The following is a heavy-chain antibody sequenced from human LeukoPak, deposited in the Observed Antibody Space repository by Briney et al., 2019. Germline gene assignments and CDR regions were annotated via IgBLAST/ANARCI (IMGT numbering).Heavy chain of an antibody. V-gene: IGHV3-21*01. D-gene: IGHD3-22*01. J-gene: IGHJ4*02. Sequence: GGSLRLSCAASGFTFSSYSMNWVRQAPGKGLEWVPSISSSSSYIYYADSVKGRFTISRDNAKNSLYLQMNSLRAEDTAVYYCARSITMIVVVITPTTGFDYWGQGTLVTVSS. CDR1: GFTFSSYS. CDR3: ARSITMIVVVITPTTGFDY. CDR2: ISSSSSYI.